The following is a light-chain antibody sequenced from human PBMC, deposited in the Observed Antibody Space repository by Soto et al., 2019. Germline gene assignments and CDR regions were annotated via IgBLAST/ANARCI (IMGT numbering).Light chain of an antibody. J-gene: IGKJ1*01. CDR2: RAS. CDR1: QTIYSN. CDR3: QPYQNLWT. V-gene: IGKV3-15*01. Sequence: DMVLTQSPATLSVSPGERAALSCRASQTIYSNVAWYQQRPGQPPRLLIYRASSRATGIPARFSGSWSGTEFTLTINRHQSEDFAVYYCQPYQNLWTFGQGTKVDI.